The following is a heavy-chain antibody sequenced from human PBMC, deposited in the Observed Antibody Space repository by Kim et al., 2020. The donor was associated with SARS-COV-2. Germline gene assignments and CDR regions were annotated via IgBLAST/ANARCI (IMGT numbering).Heavy chain of an antibody. J-gene: IGHJ4*02. D-gene: IGHD3-10*01. V-gene: IGHV1-18*03. CDR2: T. CDR3: ARASSYGFEDY. Sequence: TDYAQKLQDRVTMTTDTSTSTAYMELRSLRSDDMAVYYCARASSYGFEDYWGQGTLVTVSS.